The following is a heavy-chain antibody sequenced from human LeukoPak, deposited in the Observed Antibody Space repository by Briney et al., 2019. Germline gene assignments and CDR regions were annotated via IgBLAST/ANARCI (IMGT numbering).Heavy chain of an antibody. Sequence: PGGSLRLSCAASGFTFSSYEMNWVRQAPGKGLEWVSYISSSGSTIYYADSVKGRFTISRDNAKNSLYLQMNSLRAEDTAVYYCARGDDFWSGYHDHYFDYWGQGTLVTVSS. D-gene: IGHD3-3*01. CDR1: GFTFSSYE. CDR3: ARGDDFWSGYHDHYFDY. J-gene: IGHJ4*02. V-gene: IGHV3-48*03. CDR2: ISSSGSTI.